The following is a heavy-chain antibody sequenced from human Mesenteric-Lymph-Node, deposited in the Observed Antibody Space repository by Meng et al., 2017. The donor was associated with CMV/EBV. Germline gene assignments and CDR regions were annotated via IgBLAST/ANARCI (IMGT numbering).Heavy chain of an antibody. CDR2: IYYIGST. J-gene: IGHJ6*02. Sequence: SETLSLTCTVSGGSISSYYWSWIRQPPGKGLEWIGHIYYIGSTNYNPSLGSRVTISLDRSKNQFSLDLSSVTAADTAVYYCARIVAVAGTGYYYGMDVWGQGTTVTVSS. V-gene: IGHV4-59*01. CDR3: ARIVAVAGTGYYYGMDV. D-gene: IGHD6-19*01. CDR1: GGSISSYY.